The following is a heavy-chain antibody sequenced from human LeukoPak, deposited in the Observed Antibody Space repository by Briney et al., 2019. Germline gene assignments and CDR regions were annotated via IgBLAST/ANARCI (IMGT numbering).Heavy chain of an antibody. J-gene: IGHJ4*02. CDR2: IYPGDSDT. D-gene: IGHD1-26*01. V-gene: IGHV5-51*01. CDR1: GYRFTSYW. Sequence: GESLKISCKGSGYRFTSYWSGWVRPMPGKGVGWMGIIYPGDSDTRYSPSFQGQVTISADKSISTAYLQWSSLKASDTAMYYCARPSGSYQYYFDYWGQGTLVTVSS. CDR3: ARPSGSYQYYFDY.